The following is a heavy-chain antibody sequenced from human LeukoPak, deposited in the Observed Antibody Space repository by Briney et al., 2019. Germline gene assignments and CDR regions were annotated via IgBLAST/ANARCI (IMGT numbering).Heavy chain of an antibody. CDR3: ARALGTVAGFHFDY. CDR2: IGTAGDP. D-gene: IGHD6-19*01. CDR1: GFTFSSYD. Sequence: PGGSLRLSCAASGFTFSSYDMHWVRHATGKGLEWVSAIGTAGDPYYPGSVKGRFTISRENAKNSLYLQMNSLRAGDTAVYYCARALGTVAGFHFDYWGQGTLVTVSS. V-gene: IGHV3-13*05. J-gene: IGHJ4*02.